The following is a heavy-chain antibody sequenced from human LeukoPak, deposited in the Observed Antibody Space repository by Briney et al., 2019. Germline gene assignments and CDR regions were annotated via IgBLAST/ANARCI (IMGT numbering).Heavy chain of an antibody. V-gene: IGHV4-61*01. Sequence: PSETLSLTCAVSGGSVSSGSYYWSWIRQPPGKGLEWIGHIYHTGSTNYNPSLQSRVTISLDTSKNQFSLKLTSVSAADTAVYYCARDVRTINVLTGYYRPYYFDYWGQGTLVTVSS. D-gene: IGHD3-9*01. J-gene: IGHJ4*02. CDR3: ARDVRTINVLTGYYRPYYFDY. CDR1: GGSVSSGSYY. CDR2: IYHTGST.